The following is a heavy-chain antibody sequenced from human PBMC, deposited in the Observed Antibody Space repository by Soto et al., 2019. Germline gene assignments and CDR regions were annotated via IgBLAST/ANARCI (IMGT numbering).Heavy chain of an antibody. Sequence: HPGGSLRLSCAASGFTSSSYGMHWVRQAPGMGLEWVAAISYDGSNKYFGDSVKGRFTISRDNSKNTLYLQMNSLRTEDTAVYYCAKDTSLDFWSGYLDYWGQGTLVTVSS. V-gene: IGHV3-30*18. D-gene: IGHD3-3*01. CDR2: ISYDGSNK. CDR3: AKDTSLDFWSGYLDY. J-gene: IGHJ4*02. CDR1: GFTSSSYG.